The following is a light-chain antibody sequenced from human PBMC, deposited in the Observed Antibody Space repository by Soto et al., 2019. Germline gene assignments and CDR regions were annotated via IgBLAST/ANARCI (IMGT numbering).Light chain of an antibody. J-gene: IGKJ2*01. Sequence: DIQMTQSPSTLSASVGDRVTITCRASQSISSWLAWYQQKPGKAPKLLIYDASSVESGVPSRFRGSGSGTEFTLTISSLQPDDFATYYCQQYNSYSHTFGQGTKLEIK. CDR1: QSISSW. CDR2: DAS. CDR3: QQYNSYSHT. V-gene: IGKV1-5*01.